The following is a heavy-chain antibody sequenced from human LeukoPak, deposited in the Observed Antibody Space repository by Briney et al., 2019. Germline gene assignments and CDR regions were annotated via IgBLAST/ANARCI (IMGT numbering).Heavy chain of an antibody. D-gene: IGHD1-26*01. Sequence: PGGSLRLSCAASGFSVSSNFMTWARQAPGKGLEWVSVIFSGGSTYYADSVKGRFTISRDNSKNTLYLQMNSLRAEDTAVYYCARGRRWDLLVSLIDASDIWGQGTMVTVSS. V-gene: IGHV3-53*01. CDR2: IFSGGST. J-gene: IGHJ3*02. CDR3: ARGRRWDLLVSLIDASDI. CDR1: GFSVSSNF.